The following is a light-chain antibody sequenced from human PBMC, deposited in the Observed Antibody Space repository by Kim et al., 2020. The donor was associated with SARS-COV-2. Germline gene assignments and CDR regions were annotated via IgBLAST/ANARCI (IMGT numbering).Light chain of an antibody. Sequence: SASVGDRVTITGRTSESIDAFLAWYQQKPGKAPTLLIYEVSSLETGVPSRFSGSGYGADYSLTISSLQADDFATYYCQHYRHVPYTFGQGTKLEI. CDR2: EVS. J-gene: IGKJ2*01. CDR1: ESIDAF. V-gene: IGKV1-5*03. CDR3: QHYRHVPYT.